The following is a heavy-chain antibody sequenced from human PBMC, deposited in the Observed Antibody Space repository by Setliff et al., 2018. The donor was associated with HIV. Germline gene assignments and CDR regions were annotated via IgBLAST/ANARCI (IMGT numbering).Heavy chain of an antibody. J-gene: IGHJ1*01. Sequence: GGSLRLSCAASGYTFSSYWMAWVRQCPGKGLEWVANIQQHGSEIHYVASVEGRLTISRDDAKTSLYLQMNSLRAEDTAVYYCVRDLVYYYDNSGSFYVAEYFQHWGQGTLVTVSS. V-gene: IGHV3-7*01. D-gene: IGHD3-22*01. CDR2: IQQHGSEI. CDR3: VRDLVYYYDNSGSFYVAEYFQH. CDR1: GYTFSSYW.